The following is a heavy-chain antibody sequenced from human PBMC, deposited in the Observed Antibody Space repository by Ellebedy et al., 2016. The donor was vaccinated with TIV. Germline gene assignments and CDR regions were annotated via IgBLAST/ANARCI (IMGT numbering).Heavy chain of an antibody. Sequence: PGGSLRLSCAASGTKLSTYDINWVRQAPGKGLEWVSHISSNGETKFYADSVKGRFTISRDNAKNEVFLQMNSLRDDDTALYYCTVILHDYWGQGTLVTVSS. CDR1: GTKLSTYD. CDR3: TVILHDY. CDR2: ISSNGETK. D-gene: IGHD3-16*01. J-gene: IGHJ4*02. V-gene: IGHV3-48*02.